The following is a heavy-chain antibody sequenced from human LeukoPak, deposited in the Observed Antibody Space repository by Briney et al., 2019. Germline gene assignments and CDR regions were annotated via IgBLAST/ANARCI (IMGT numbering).Heavy chain of an antibody. CDR2: ISSSSSYI. CDR3: ARVRKDYYDSSGYQE. Sequence: TGGSLRLSCAASGFTFSSYSMNWVRQAPGKGLEWVSSISSSSSYIYYADSVKGRFTISRDNAKNSLYLQMNSLRAEDTAVYYCARVRKDYYDSSGYQEWGQGTLVTVSS. D-gene: IGHD3-22*01. CDR1: GFTFSSYS. J-gene: IGHJ4*02. V-gene: IGHV3-21*01.